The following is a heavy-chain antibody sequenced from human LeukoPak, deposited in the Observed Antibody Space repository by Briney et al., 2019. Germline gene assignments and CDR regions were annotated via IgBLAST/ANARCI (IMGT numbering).Heavy chain of an antibody. CDR3: AREHYYDSSGYYRDFDI. D-gene: IGHD3-22*01. CDR1: GFTFSSYA. J-gene: IGHJ3*02. CDR2: ISGSGGST. Sequence: GGSLRLSCAASGFTFSSYAMSWVRQAPGKGLEWVSAISGSGGSTYYADSVKGRFTISRDNSKNTLYLQMNSLRAEDTAVYYCAREHYYDSSGYYRDFDIWGQGTMVTVSS. V-gene: IGHV3-23*01.